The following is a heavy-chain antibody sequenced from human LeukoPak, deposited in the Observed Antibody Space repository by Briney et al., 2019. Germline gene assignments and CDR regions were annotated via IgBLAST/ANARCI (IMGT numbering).Heavy chain of an antibody. Sequence: PGGSLRLSCAASGFTFSSYGMHWVRQAPGKGLEWVAVISYDGSNKYYADSVKGRFTISRDNSKNTLYLQMNSLRAEDTAVYYCAKDHRTNLPGYWGQGTLVTVSS. CDR3: AKDHRTNLPGY. J-gene: IGHJ4*02. V-gene: IGHV3-30*18. D-gene: IGHD2-2*01. CDR2: ISYDGSNK. CDR1: GFTFSSYG.